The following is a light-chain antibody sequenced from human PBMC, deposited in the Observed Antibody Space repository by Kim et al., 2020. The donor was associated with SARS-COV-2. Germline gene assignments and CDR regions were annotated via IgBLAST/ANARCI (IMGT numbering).Light chain of an antibody. CDR2: DAA. CDR1: QDIRNY. J-gene: IGKJ5*01. V-gene: IGKV1-33*01. CDR3: QQYDTLKT. Sequence: SASLGDRVTITCQASQDIRNYLNWYQQKPGKAPKLLIYDAANVETGVPSRFSGSGSGTDFTLTSSSLQAEDIATYYCQQYDTLKTFGQGTRLEIK.